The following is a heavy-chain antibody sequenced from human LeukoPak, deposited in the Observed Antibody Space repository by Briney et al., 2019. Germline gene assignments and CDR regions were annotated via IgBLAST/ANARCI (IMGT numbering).Heavy chain of an antibody. CDR1: GFTFSSDS. CDR3: AREWEYYYDSSGYYGFDY. CDR2: ISSSSSYI. J-gene: IGHJ4*02. D-gene: IGHD3-22*01. V-gene: IGHV3-21*01. Sequence: GGSLRLSCAASGFTFSSDSMNWVRQAPGKRREWGSSISSSSSYIYYADSVKGRFTISRDNAKNSLYLQMNSLRAEDTAVYYCAREWEYYYDSSGYYGFDYWGQGTLVTVSS.